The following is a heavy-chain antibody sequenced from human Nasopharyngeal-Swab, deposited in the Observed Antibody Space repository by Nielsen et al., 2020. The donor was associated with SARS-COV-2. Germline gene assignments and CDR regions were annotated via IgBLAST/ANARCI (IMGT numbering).Heavy chain of an antibody. J-gene: IGHJ4*02. CDR1: GFTFSSFA. CDR3: ARAYCGGDCSNYYFDY. CDR2: IRSTTSYR. D-gene: IGHD2-21*02. V-gene: IGHV3-21*01. Sequence: GGSLRLSCAASGFTFSSFAMNWVRQAPGKGLEWVSSIRSTTSYRNYADSVKGRFTISRDNAKNSLYLQMNSLRAEDTAVYYCARAYCGGDCSNYYFDYWGQGTLVTVSS.